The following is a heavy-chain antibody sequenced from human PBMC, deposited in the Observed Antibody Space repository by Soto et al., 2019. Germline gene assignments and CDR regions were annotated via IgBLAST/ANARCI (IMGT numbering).Heavy chain of an antibody. CDR2: ISYDGSNK. V-gene: IGHV3-30-3*01. CDR1: GFTFSSYA. J-gene: IGHJ6*01. CDR3: ARGSRYYYDSSGYYFYYYYGMDV. Sequence: QVQLVESGGGVVQPGRSLRLSCAASGFTFSSYAMHWVRQAPGKGLEWVAVISYDGSNKYYADSVKGRFTISRDNSKNTLYLQMNSLRAEDTAVYYCARGSRYYYDSSGYYFYYYYGMDVW. D-gene: IGHD3-22*01.